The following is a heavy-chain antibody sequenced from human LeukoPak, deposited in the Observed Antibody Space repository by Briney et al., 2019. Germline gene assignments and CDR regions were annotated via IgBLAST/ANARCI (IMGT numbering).Heavy chain of an antibody. CDR3: ARDGYSRESFDY. CDR2: ISYDGSNK. Sequence: GGSLRLSCAASGFTFSSYAMHWVRQAPGQGLEWVAVISYDGSNKYYADSVKGRFTISRDNSKNTLYLQMNSLRAEDTAVYYCARDGYSRESFDYWGQGTLVTVSS. V-gene: IGHV3-30-3*01. D-gene: IGHD2-15*01. CDR1: GFTFSSYA. J-gene: IGHJ4*02.